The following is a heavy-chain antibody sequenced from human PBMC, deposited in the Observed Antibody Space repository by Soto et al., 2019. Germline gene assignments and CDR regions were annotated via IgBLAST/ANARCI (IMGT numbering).Heavy chain of an antibody. D-gene: IGHD6-13*01. CDR1: GYSFTSNW. CDR2: IDPSDSYT. CDR3: ARLQAAAGDNDLTFDY. J-gene: IGHJ4*02. Sequence: LKISCRGSGYSFTSNWISRVRQMPGKGLECMGRIDPSDSYTNYSPSFQGHVTISADKSISTAYLQWSSLKASDTAMYYCARLQAAAGDNDLTFDYWGQGTLVTVSS. V-gene: IGHV5-10-1*01.